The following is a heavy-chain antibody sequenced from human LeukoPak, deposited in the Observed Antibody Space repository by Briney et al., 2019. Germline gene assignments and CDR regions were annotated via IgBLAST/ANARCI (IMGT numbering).Heavy chain of an antibody. CDR1: GFTFDDYA. CDR3: AKDGSSSWFEVFPDY. Sequence: GRSLRPSCAASGFTFDDYAMHWVRQAPGKGLEWVSGISWNSGSIGYADSVKGRFTISRDNAKNSLYLQMNSLRAEDTALYYCAKDGSSSWFEVFPDYWGQGTLVTVSS. D-gene: IGHD6-13*01. J-gene: IGHJ4*02. V-gene: IGHV3-9*01. CDR2: ISWNSGSI.